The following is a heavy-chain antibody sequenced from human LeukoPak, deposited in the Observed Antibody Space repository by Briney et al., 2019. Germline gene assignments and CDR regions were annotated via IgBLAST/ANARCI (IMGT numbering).Heavy chain of an antibody. CDR1: GFTFSSHW. J-gene: IGHJ4*02. CDR3: VRVGGTPDY. CDR2: IKQDGSEK. V-gene: IGHV3-7*01. D-gene: IGHD1-26*01. Sequence: GGTLRLSCAASGFTFSSHWMSWVRQAPGKGLEWVANIKQDGSEKYYVDSVKGRFTVSRDNAKNSLFLQMNSLRAEDTAVYYCVRVGGTPDYWGQGTLVTVSS.